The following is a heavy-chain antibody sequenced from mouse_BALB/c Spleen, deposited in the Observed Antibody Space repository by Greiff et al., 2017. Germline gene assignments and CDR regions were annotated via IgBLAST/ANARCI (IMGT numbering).Heavy chain of an antibody. CDR1: GYTFTSYV. V-gene: IGHV1-14*01. J-gene: IGHJ4*01. Sequence: EVQLQQSGPELVKPGASVKMSCKASGYTFTSYVMHWVKQKPGQGLEWIGDINPYNDGTKYNEKFKGKATLTSDKSSSTAYMELSSLTSEDSAVYYCARGDWDYAFDYWGQGTSVTVSA. CDR2: INPYNDGT. CDR3: ARGDWDYAFDY. D-gene: IGHD4-1*01.